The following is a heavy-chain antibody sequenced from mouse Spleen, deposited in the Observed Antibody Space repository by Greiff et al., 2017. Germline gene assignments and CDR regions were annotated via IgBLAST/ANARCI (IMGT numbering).Heavy chain of an antibody. Sequence: QVQLQQSGAELVRPGASVTLSCKASGYTFTDYEMHWVKQTPVHGLEWIGAIDPETGGTAYNQKFKGKAILTADKSSSTAYMELRSLTSEDSAVYYCTRGYYRYDDGFAYWGQGTLVTVSA. D-gene: IGHD2-14*01. V-gene: IGHV1-15*01. CDR1: GYTFTDYE. J-gene: IGHJ3*01. CDR3: TRGYYRYDDGFAY. CDR2: IDPETGGT.